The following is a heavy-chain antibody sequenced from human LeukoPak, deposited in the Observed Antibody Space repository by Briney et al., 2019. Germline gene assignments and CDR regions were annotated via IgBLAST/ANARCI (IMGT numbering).Heavy chain of an antibody. Sequence: ASVKVSCKASGYTFTSYGISWIRQDPGQGLEGIGWISAYNCNTNYAQKLRGRVTMTTDTSTSAAYMELRSLRSDDTAVYYCAREGLVLMVYVLFDYWGQGTLVTVSS. D-gene: IGHD2-8*01. V-gene: IGHV1-18*01. CDR2: ISAYNCNT. CDR3: AREGLVLMVYVLFDY. CDR1: GYTFTSYG. J-gene: IGHJ4*02.